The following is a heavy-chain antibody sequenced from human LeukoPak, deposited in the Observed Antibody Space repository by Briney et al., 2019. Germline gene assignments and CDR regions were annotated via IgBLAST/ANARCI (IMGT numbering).Heavy chain of an antibody. J-gene: IGHJ4*02. CDR2: IYYSGST. CDR3: ARHPEMATIKGFDY. Sequence: PSETLSLTCTVSGGSISSYYWSWIRQPPGKGLEWIGSIYYSGSTYYNPSLKSRVTISVDTSKNQFSLKLSSVTAADTAVYYCARHPEMATIKGFDYWGQGTLVTVSS. CDR1: GGSISSYY. V-gene: IGHV4-39*01. D-gene: IGHD5-24*01.